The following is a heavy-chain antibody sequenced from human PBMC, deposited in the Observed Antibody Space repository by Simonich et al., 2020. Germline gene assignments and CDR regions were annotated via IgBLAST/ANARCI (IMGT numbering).Heavy chain of an antibody. V-gene: IGHV4-34*01. J-gene: IGHJ1*01. Sequence: QVQLQQWGAGLLKPSETLSLTCAVYGGSFSGYYWSWIRQPPGKGLEWIGEINHRRSTNYNPSLKRRGTISVDTSKNQFSLKLSSVTAADTAVYYCARGLRVAAAGTAFQHWGQGTLVTVSS. CDR3: ARGLRVAAAGTAFQH. CDR2: INHRRST. CDR1: GGSFSGYY. D-gene: IGHD6-13*01.